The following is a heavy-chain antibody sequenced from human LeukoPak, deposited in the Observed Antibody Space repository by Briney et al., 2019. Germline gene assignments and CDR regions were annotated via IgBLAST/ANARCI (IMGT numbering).Heavy chain of an antibody. D-gene: IGHD3-22*01. CDR1: GGSISSSTYY. CDR2: VHYSGGS. Sequence: PSETLSLTCTVSGGSISSSTYYWGWIRQSPGKGLEWIGSVHYSGGSYYSPSLKSRVTISLNTSKNQFSLKLSSVTAADTAVYYCASGGGDSSGYYGLDYWGQGTLVTVSS. J-gene: IGHJ4*02. V-gene: IGHV4-39*07. CDR3: ASGGGDSSGYYGLDY.